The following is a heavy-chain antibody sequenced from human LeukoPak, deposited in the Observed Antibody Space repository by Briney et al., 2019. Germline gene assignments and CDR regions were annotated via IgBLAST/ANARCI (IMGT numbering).Heavy chain of an antibody. D-gene: IGHD2-15*01. CDR1: GYTFTGYY. Sequence: APVKVSCKASGYTFTGYYMHWVRQAPGQGLEWMGWINPNSGGTNYAQKFQGRVTMTRDTSISTAYMELSRLRSDDTAVYYCASTGYCSGGSCYSNRYWGQGTLVTVSS. CDR3: ASTGYCSGGSCYSNRY. V-gene: IGHV1-2*02. J-gene: IGHJ4*02. CDR2: INPNSGGT.